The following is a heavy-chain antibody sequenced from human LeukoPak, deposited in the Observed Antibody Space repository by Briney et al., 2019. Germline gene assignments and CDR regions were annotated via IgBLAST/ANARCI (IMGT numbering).Heavy chain of an antibody. CDR2: INQDGSET. Sequence: QTGGSLRLSCAASRFTFGIYWMSWVRQAPGKALEWVANINQDGSETYYVDSVEGRFTISRDNTKNSLYLQMNSLRAEDTAVYYCARDWGAQLWFGVYYFDYWGQGTLVTVSS. CDR1: RFTFGIYW. CDR3: ARDWGAQLWFGVYYFDY. J-gene: IGHJ4*02. V-gene: IGHV3-7*01. D-gene: IGHD3-10*01.